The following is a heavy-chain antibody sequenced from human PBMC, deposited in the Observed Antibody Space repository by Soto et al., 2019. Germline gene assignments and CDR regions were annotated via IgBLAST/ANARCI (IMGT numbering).Heavy chain of an antibody. CDR2: INPNSGGT. Sequence: GASVKVSCKASGYTFTGYYMHWVRQAPGQGLEWMGWINPNSGGTNYAQKFQGRVTMTRDTSISTAYMELSRLRSDDTAVYYCATLYDFWSGYGMDVWGQGTTVTVSS. D-gene: IGHD3-3*01. CDR1: GYTFTGYY. J-gene: IGHJ6*02. CDR3: ATLYDFWSGYGMDV. V-gene: IGHV1-2*02.